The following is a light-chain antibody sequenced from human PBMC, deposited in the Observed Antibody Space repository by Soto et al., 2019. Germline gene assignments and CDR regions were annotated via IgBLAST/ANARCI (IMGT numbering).Light chain of an antibody. CDR1: QAIGNY. Sequence: DIQMTQSPSSVSASVGDSVTITCRASQAIGNYLAWFQQKPGQAPKSLIYAASSLRSGVPSKFSGGGSGTYFTLTISSLQPEDSATYHCQQYHSYPPTFGGGTKVEIK. V-gene: IGKV1-16*02. CDR3: QQYHSYPPT. CDR2: AAS. J-gene: IGKJ4*01.